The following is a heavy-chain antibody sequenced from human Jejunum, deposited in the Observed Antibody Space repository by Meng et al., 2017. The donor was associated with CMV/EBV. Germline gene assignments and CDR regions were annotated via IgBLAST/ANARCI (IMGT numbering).Heavy chain of an antibody. D-gene: IGHD4-17*01. CDR1: GGSFSGYY. V-gene: IGHV4-34*01. CDR3: ARGFVKYTVTRVGNWFDP. Sequence: QGQVKEWGAGLLKPSGTLSLTCAGYGGSFSGYYWSWIRQPPGKGLEWIGEINHSGSTNYNPSLKSRVTISVDTSKNQFSLKLSSVTAADTAVYYCARGFVKYTVTRVGNWFDPWGQGTLVTVSS. CDR2: INHSGST. J-gene: IGHJ5*02.